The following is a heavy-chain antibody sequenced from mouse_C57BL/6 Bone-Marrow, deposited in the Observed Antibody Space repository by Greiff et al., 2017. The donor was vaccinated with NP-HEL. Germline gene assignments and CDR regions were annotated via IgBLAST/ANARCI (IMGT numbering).Heavy chain of an antibody. CDR1: GFTFSSYT. Sequence: EVKLVESGGGLVKPGGSLKLSCAASGFTFSSYTMSWVRQTPEKRLEWVATISGGGGNTYYPDSVKGRFTISRDNAKNTLYLQMSSLRSEDTALYYCARQAHYAMDYWGQGTSVTVSS. J-gene: IGHJ4*01. CDR2: ISGGGGNT. V-gene: IGHV5-9*01. CDR3: ARQAHYAMDY.